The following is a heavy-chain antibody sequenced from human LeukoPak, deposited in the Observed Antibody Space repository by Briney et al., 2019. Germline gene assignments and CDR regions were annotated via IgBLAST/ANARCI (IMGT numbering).Heavy chain of an antibody. CDR1: GFTFSSYA. CDR3: AKDDYVWGSYPY. V-gene: IGHV3-23*01. J-gene: IGHJ4*02. CDR2: ISGSGGNT. D-gene: IGHD3-16*02. Sequence: GGSLRLSCAASGFTFSSYAMSWVRQAPGKGLEWVSAISGSGGNTYDADSVKGRFTISRDNSKNTLYLQMNSLRAEDTAVYYCAKDDYVWGSYPYWGQGTLVTVSS.